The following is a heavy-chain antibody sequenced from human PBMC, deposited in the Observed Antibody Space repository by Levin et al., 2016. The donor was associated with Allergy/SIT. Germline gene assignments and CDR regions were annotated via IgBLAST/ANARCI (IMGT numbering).Heavy chain of an antibody. CDR1: GGTFSSYA. V-gene: IGHV1-69*04. CDR3: ARDRGYSSSSGYYYGMDV. D-gene: IGHD6-6*01. J-gene: IGHJ6*02. CDR2: IIPILGIA. Sequence: SVKVSCKASGGTFSSYAISWVRQAPGQGLEWMGRIIPILGIANYAQKFQGRVTITADKSTSTAYMELSSLRSEDTAVYYCARDRGYSSSSGYYYGMDVWGQGTTVTVSS.